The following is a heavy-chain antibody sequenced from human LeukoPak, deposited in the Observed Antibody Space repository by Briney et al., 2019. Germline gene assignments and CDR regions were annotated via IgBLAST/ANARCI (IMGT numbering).Heavy chain of an antibody. CDR2: ISGSGGST. CDR1: GFTFSSYA. Sequence: GGSLRLSCAASGFTFSSYAMSWVRQAPGKGLEWVSAISGSGGSTYYADSVKARFPISRENTKNTLYLQMNSLRAEDTAVYYCAKLLWIQLWAFDYWGQGTLVTVSS. V-gene: IGHV3-23*01. D-gene: IGHD5-18*01. CDR3: AKLLWIQLWAFDY. J-gene: IGHJ4*02.